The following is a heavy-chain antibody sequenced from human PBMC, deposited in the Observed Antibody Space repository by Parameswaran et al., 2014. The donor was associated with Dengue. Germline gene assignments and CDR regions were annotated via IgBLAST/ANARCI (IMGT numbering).Heavy chain of an antibody. CDR3: ARVGSSWYTRGYYYYMDV. J-gene: IGHJ6*03. V-gene: IGHV3-21*01. Sequence: VRQAPGKGLEWVSSISSSSSYIYYADSVKGRFTISRDNAKNSLYLQMNSLRAEDTAVYYCARVGSSWYTRGYYYYMDVWGKGTTVTVSS. D-gene: IGHD6-13*01. CDR2: ISSSSSYI.